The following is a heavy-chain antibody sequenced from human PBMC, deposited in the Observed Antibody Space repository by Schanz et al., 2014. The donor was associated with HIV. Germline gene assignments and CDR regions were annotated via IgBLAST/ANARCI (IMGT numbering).Heavy chain of an antibody. D-gene: IGHD5-18*01. Sequence: EVHLLESGGGLAQPGGSLTLSCAASGFTFTNHALSWVRQAPGRGLEWVSTVIGSGVRTIYADSVKGRFTISRDNSKNTLSLHMNSLRVDDTAIYYCVKAYSSGFSGAGSWGQGALVTVSS. J-gene: IGHJ5*02. CDR3: VKAYSSGFSGAGS. CDR2: VIGSGVRT. V-gene: IGHV3-23*01. CDR1: GFTFTNHA.